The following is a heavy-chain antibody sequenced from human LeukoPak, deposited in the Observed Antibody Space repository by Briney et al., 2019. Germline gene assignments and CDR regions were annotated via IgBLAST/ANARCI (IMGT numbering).Heavy chain of an antibody. CDR2: INPNSGGT. CDR3: ARPYYESSGLYVDAFDI. Sequence: ASVKVSCKASGCTFSSYAISWVRQAPGQGLEWMGRINPNSGGTTYAQKFQGRVTMTRDTSIGTAYMELSSLRSDDTAVYYCARPYYESSGLYVDAFDIWGQGTMVTVSS. J-gene: IGHJ3*02. D-gene: IGHD3-22*01. V-gene: IGHV1-2*06. CDR1: GCTFSSYA.